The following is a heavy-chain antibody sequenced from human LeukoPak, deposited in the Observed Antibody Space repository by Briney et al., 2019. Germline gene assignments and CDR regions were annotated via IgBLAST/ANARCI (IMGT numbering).Heavy chain of an antibody. Sequence: SVKVSCKASGGTFSSYAISWVRQAPGQGLEWMGGIIPIFGTANYAQTFQGRVTITADESTSTAYMELSSLRSDDTAVYYCARDWGCSSTSCSVEGIYYYYMDVWGKGTTVTVSS. CDR2: IIPIFGTA. V-gene: IGHV1-69*13. J-gene: IGHJ6*03. CDR3: ARDWGCSSTSCSVEGIYYYYMDV. CDR1: GGTFSSYA. D-gene: IGHD2-2*01.